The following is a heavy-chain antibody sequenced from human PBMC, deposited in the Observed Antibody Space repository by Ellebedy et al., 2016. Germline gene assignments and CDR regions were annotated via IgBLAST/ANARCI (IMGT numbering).Heavy chain of an antibody. CDR1: GFTFSSYA. CDR3: VKDRRYDSSGLGAFDI. J-gene: IGHJ3*02. CDR2: ISSNGGST. Sequence: GESLKISXSASGFTFSSYAMHWVRQAPGKGLEYVSAISSNGGSTYYADSVKGRFTISRDNSKNTLYLQMSSLRAEDTAVYYCVKDRRYDSSGLGAFDIWGQGTMVTVSS. D-gene: IGHD3-22*01. V-gene: IGHV3-64D*06.